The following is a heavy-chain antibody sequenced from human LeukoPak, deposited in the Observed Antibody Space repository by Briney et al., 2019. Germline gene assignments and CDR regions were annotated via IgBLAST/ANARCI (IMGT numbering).Heavy chain of an antibody. CDR1: GGSISSSSYY. CDR2: IYTSGST. J-gene: IGHJ4*02. CDR3: ARGASRSFDY. Sequence: PSETLSLTCTVSGGSISSSSYYWGWIRQPPGKGLEWIGRIYTSGSTDYNPSLKSRVTISVDTSKNNFSLKLSSVTAADTAVYYCARGASRSFDYWGQGTLVTVSS. D-gene: IGHD5-12*01. V-gene: IGHV4-39*07.